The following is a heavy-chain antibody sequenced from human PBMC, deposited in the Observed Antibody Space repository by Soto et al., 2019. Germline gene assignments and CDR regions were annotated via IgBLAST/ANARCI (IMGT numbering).Heavy chain of an antibody. CDR1: GYSFTSYW. CDR3: ARNPAFNWNYRYFDY. CDR2: IYPGDSDT. J-gene: IGHJ4*02. Sequence: GESLKISCKGSGYSFTSYWIGWVRQMPGKGLEWMGIIYPGDSDTRYSPSFQGQVTISADKSISTAYLQWSSLKASDTAMYYCARNPAFNWNYRYFDYWGQGTLVTVSS. V-gene: IGHV5-51*01. D-gene: IGHD1-7*01.